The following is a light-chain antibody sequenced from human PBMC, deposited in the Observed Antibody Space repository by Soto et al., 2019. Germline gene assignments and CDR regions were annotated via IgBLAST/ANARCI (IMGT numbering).Light chain of an antibody. V-gene: IGKV3-11*01. CDR1: ETVSSY. J-gene: IGKJ5*01. CDR3: QHYHGWPIT. Sequence: DIVLTQSPVTLSLSPGDRATLSCRASETVSSYLLWYQQKPGQDPRLLIYDASERATGIPARFSGSGSGTDFTLTISRLEPEDFAVYYCQHYHGWPITFGQGTRLEIK. CDR2: DAS.